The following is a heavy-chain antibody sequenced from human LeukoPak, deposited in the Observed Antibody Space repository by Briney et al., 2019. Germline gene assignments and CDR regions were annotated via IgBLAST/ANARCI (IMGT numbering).Heavy chain of an antibody. Sequence: GGSLRLSCEASGFSLSSCAFHWVRQAPGKGLEWVSFVSFDGRNKNYADSVRGRFTISRDNSKNTLYLQMNSVTYEDTAVYFCVRIVGHTRPDFWGQGTLVTVSS. CDR3: VRIVGHTRPDF. CDR2: VSFDGRNK. CDR1: GFSLSSCA. J-gene: IGHJ4*02. D-gene: IGHD1-26*01. V-gene: IGHV3-30-3*01.